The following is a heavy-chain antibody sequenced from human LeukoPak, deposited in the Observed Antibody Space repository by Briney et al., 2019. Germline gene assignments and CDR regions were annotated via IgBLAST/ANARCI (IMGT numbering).Heavy chain of an antibody. V-gene: IGHV1-46*01. J-gene: IGHJ5*02. D-gene: IGHD5-24*01. CDR3: ARDNSLQEMAWWFDP. CDR2: INPSGNLA. CDR1: GYTFTRHY. Sequence: ASVKVSCKSSGYTFTRHYMHWVRQAPGQGLEWIGLINPSGNLAWSAQRFQGRLTMTRDMSTTTDYMELSSLRSDDTAVYYCARDNSLQEMAWWFDPWGQGTLVTVSS.